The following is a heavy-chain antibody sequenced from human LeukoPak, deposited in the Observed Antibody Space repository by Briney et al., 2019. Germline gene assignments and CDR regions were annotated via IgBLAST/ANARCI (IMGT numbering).Heavy chain of an antibody. J-gene: IGHJ4*02. CDR3: ATITFGGVISPN. V-gene: IGHV3-48*04. D-gene: IGHD3-16*02. CDR2: ISSSSSTI. Sequence: GGSLRLSCAASGFTFSSYSMNWVRQAPGKGLEWVSYISSSSSTIYYADSVKGRFTISRDNAKNSLYLQMSSLRSEDTAVYYCATITFGGVISPNWGQGTLVTVSS. CDR1: GFTFSSYS.